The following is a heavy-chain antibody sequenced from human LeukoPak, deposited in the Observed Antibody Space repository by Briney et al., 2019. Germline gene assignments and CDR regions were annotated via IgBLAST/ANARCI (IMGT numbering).Heavy chain of an antibody. CDR3: ARGLGDDDAFDI. J-gene: IGHJ3*02. D-gene: IGHD3-10*01. CDR1: GYSISSGYY. Sequence: SETLSLTCAVSGYSISSGYYWGWIRQPPGKGLEWIGSVYHSGSTYYNPSLKSRVTISVDTSKNQFSLKLSPVTAADTAVYYCARGLGDDDAFDIWGQGTMVTVSS. V-gene: IGHV4-38-2*01. CDR2: VYHSGST.